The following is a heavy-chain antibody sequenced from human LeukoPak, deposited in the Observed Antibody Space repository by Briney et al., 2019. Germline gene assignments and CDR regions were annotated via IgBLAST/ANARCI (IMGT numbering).Heavy chain of an antibody. V-gene: IGHV3-21*01. CDR2: ISGSSSYI. CDR3: ARGGSYLSAFDI. D-gene: IGHD1-26*01. CDR1: GFTFSSYS. Sequence: GGSLRLSCAGSGFTFSSYSMNWVRQAPGKGLEWVSSISGSSSYIYYADSVKGRFTISRDNAKKSLFLQMNSLRAEDTAVYYCARGGSYLSAFDIWGQGTMVTVSS. J-gene: IGHJ3*02.